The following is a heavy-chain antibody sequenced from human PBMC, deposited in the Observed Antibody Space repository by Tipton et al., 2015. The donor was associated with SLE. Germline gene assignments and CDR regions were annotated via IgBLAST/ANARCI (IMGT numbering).Heavy chain of an antibody. CDR1: GYSISSGYY. Sequence: TLSLTCAVSGYSISSGYYWGWIRQPPGKGLEWIGSIYHSGSTYYNPSLKRRVTISVDTSKNQFSLKLSSVTAADTAVYYCVAGSYYKGYYYYGMDVWGQGTTVTVSS. D-gene: IGHD3-10*01. CDR3: VAGSYYKGYYYYGMDV. V-gene: IGHV4-38-2*01. J-gene: IGHJ6*02. CDR2: IYHSGST.